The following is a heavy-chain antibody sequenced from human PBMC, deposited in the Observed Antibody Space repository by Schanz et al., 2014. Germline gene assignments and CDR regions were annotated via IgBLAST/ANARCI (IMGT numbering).Heavy chain of an antibody. Sequence: EVQLVESGGGLVQPWGSLRLSCAASGFTFSTYAMTWVRQAPGKGLEWVANIKQDGSEKYYVDSVQGRFTISRDNAKNSLYLQMNSLRAEDTAVYYCARDRQQLVGRIGYYYGMDVWGQGTTVTVSS. V-gene: IGHV3-7*01. CDR1: GFTFSTYA. D-gene: IGHD6-13*01. CDR3: ARDRQQLVGRIGYYYGMDV. J-gene: IGHJ6*02. CDR2: IKQDGSEK.